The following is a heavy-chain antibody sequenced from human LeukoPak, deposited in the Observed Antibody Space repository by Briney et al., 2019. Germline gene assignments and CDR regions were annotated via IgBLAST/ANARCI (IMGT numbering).Heavy chain of an antibody. Sequence: PGGSLRLSCAASGFRFSGYGMHWVRQAPGKGLEWVAFIRSDGSDQNYADSVKGRFTISRDKSKNTLYLQLNSLRAEDTAVYYCAKDHGAGIAAATSPLDYWGQGTLVTVSS. CDR2: IRSDGSDQ. V-gene: IGHV3-30*02. D-gene: IGHD6-13*01. CDR3: AKDHGAGIAAATSPLDY. CDR1: GFRFSGYG. J-gene: IGHJ4*02.